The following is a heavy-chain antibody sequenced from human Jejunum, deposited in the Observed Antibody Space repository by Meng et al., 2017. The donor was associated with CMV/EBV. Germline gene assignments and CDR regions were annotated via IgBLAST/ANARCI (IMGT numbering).Heavy chain of an antibody. J-gene: IGHJ4*02. CDR3: TTARSYGSSDY. V-gene: IGHV3-15*01. D-gene: IGHD6-6*01. Sequence: ASVFTFGSHGMSWVRQAPGKGLEWVGRIKSKTDFGTTDYATPVKGRFTISRDDSKNTLYVEMNCLKTEDTAVYYCTTARSYGSSDYWGQGTLVTVSS. CDR2: IKSKTDFGTT. CDR1: VFTFGSHG.